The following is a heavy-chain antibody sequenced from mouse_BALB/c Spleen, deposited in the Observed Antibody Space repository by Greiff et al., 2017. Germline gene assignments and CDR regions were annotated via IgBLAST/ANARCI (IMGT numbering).Heavy chain of an antibody. CDR1: GYSFTGYY. V-gene: IGHV1-34*02. J-gene: IGHJ4*01. CDR3: ARGDYYGSSYAMDY. CDR2: INPYNGAT. Sequence: EVQLQQSGPELVKPGASVKISCKASGYSFTGYYMHWVKQSHVKSLEWIGRINPYNGATSYNQNFKDKASLTVDKSSSTAYMELHSLTSEDSAVYYCARGDYYGSSYAMDYWGQGTTVTVSS. D-gene: IGHD1-1*01.